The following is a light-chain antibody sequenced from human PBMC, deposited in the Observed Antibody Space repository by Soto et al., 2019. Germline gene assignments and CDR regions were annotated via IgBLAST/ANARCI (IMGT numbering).Light chain of an antibody. J-gene: IGLJ1*01. V-gene: IGLV2-14*03. Sequence: HSALTQAASLSVSPGQSISISCTGTSSDVGGYNYVSWYQHHPGKAPKLMIYDVSNRPSGVSNRFSGSKSGNTASLTISGLQPEDEADYYCSSYTTSNTRQIVFGTGTKVTVL. CDR3: SSYTTSNTRQIV. CDR1: SSDVGGYNY. CDR2: DVS.